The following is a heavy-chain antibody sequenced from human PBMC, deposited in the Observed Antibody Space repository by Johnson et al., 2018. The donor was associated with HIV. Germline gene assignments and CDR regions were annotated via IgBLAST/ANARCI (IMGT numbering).Heavy chain of an antibody. CDR3: AREGELDAFDV. Sequence: QVQLVESGGGLVQPGGSLRLSCAASGFTFSSNYMSWIRQAPGKGLEWVSYISTNVNDMYYADSVKGRFTISRDNAKNSLFLQMNSLRAEDTAVYYCAREGELDAFDVWGQGTMVTVSS. J-gene: IGHJ3*01. CDR1: GFTFSSNY. D-gene: IGHD1-26*01. V-gene: IGHV3-11*04. CDR2: ISTNVNDM.